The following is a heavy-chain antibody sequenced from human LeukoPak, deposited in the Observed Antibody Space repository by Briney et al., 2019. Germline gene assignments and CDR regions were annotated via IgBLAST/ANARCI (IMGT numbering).Heavy chain of an antibody. J-gene: IGHJ4*02. CDR3: VQAGY. Sequence: GGSLRLSCAASGFTFSSYSMNWVRQAPGKWLQWVSSISSGSSYIYYADSVKGRFTISRDNAKNSLYLQMNSLRAEDTAVYYCVQAGYWGQGTLVTVSS. CDR2: ISSGSSYI. CDR1: GFTFSSYS. V-gene: IGHV3-21*01.